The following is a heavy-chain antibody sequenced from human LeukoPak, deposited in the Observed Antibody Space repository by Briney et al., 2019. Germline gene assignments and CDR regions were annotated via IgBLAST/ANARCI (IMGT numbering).Heavy chain of an antibody. V-gene: IGHV3-7*02. J-gene: IGHJ6*02. D-gene: IGHD3-16*01. CDR3: ATYTHWVAGDV. CDR2: MNQDGSEK. Sequence: GGSLRLSCAPSGFTFSESWMSWGRQAPGEGLEWVAHMNQDGSEKDYVDSVKGRFTISRDNARNSLYLQMGSLRAEDKAVYYCATYTHWVAGDVWGQGTTVTVSS. CDR1: GFTFSESW.